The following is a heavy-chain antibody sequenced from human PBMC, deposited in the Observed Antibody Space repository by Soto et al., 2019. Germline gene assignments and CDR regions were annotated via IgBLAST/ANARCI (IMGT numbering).Heavy chain of an antibody. V-gene: IGHV4-59*01. CDR2: IYYSGST. D-gene: IGHD3-10*01. CDR3: ARARLSRSWWFDP. J-gene: IGHJ5*02. Sequence: SETLSLTCTVSGGSISSYYWSWIRQPPGKGLEWIGYIYYSGSTNYNHSLKSRVTISVDTSKNQFSLKLSSVTAADTAVYYCARARLSRSWWFDPWGQGTLVTVSS. CDR1: GGSISSYY.